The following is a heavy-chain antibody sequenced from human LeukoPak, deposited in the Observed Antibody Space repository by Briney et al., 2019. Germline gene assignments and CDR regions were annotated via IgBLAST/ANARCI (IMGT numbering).Heavy chain of an antibody. CDR1: GFTFSSYA. D-gene: IGHD6-13*01. V-gene: IGHV3-23*01. CDR2: ISGSGGST. CDR3: AKDEVGSSWYTNY. J-gene: IGHJ4*02. Sequence: GGSLRLSCAASGFTFSSYAMSWVRQAPGKGLEWVSAISGSGGSTYYADSVKGRFTISRDNSKNTLYLQMSSLRAEDTAVYYCAKDEVGSSWYTNYWGQGTLVTVSS.